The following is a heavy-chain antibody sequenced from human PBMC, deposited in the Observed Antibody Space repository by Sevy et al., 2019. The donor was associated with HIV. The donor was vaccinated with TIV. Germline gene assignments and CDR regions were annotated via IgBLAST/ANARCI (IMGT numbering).Heavy chain of an antibody. J-gene: IGHJ4*02. CDR3: ARDPDTAMPIDY. CDR2: INCNSSGT. Sequence: ATVKVSCKASGYTFTGYYMHWVRQAPRQGLEWMGWINCNSSGTKYAQKFQGRVTMSRDTSISTAYMEVSGLRSDDTAVYYCARDPDTAMPIDYWGQGTLVTVSS. CDR1: GYTFTGYY. D-gene: IGHD5-18*01. V-gene: IGHV1-2*02.